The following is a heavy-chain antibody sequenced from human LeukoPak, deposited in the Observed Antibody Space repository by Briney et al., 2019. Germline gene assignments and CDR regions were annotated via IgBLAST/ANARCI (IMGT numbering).Heavy chain of an antibody. CDR3: ARDSGSYHYFDY. D-gene: IGHD1-26*01. CDR1: GGSISSGSYY. V-gene: IGHV4-61*02. CDR2: IYTSGST. J-gene: IGHJ4*02. Sequence: SETLSLTCTVSGGSISSGSYYWTWIRQPAGKGLEWIGRIYTSGSTNHNPSLKSRVTISVDTSKNQFSLKLSSLTAADTAVYYCARDSGSYHYFDYWGQGTLVTVSS.